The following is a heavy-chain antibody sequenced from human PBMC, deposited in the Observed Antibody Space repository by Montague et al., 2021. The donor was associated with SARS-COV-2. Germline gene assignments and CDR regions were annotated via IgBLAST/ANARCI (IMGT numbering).Heavy chain of an antibody. Sequence: SETLSLTCAVHGGSFSTYSWNWIRQPPGKGLEWIGVIHHGGSTNXNPSLTSRVTISADTSKTQFSLKLTSVAAADTAVYYCARLGAGVVPSPILGVGPYYSYYDMDVWGKGTTVTVSS. V-gene: IGHV4-34*01. J-gene: IGHJ6*03. CDR3: ARLGAGVVPSPILGVGPYYSYYDMDV. CDR1: GGSFSTYS. D-gene: IGHD3-10*01. CDR2: IHHGGST.